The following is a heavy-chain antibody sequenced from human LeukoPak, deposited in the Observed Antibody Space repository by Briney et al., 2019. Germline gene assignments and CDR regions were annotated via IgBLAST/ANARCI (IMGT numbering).Heavy chain of an antibody. CDR3: ARDGGYCSGGSCYSNAFDI. V-gene: IGHV4-31*03. D-gene: IGHD2-15*01. J-gene: IGHJ3*02. CDR2: IYYSGST. CDR1: GGSISSGGYY. Sequence: SQTLSLTCTVSGGSISSGGYYWRWIRQHPGRGLEWIGYIYYSGSTYYNPSLKSRVTISVDTSKNQFSLKLSSVTAADTAVYYCARDGGYCSGGSCYSNAFDIWGQGTMVTVSS.